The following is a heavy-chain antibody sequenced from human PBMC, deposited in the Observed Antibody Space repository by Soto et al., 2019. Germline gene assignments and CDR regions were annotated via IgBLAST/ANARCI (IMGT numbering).Heavy chain of an antibody. J-gene: IGHJ4*02. D-gene: IGHD3-9*01. Sequence: QVQLVQSGPEVTMPGASVKVSCKTSGYTFTAYGLAWLRQAPGQRPEWLGWVGTDNANTNYAEKFQGRVTITSDSTTTTTYMELRSLSSDDTAVYYCARELNTDPTAYYAFAYWGQGTLVTVSS. CDR3: ARELNTDPTAYYAFAY. CDR2: VGTDNANT. V-gene: IGHV1-18*01. CDR1: GYTFTAYG.